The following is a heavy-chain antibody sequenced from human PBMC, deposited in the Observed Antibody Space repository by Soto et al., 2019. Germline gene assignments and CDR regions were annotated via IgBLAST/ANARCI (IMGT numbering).Heavy chain of an antibody. CDR2: INPDGSAK. Sequence: EVQLVESGGGLVQPGGSLRLSCAASGFTFSSYWMTWLRQAPGKGLEWVANINPDGSAKYYVDSVKGRFTISRDNAKNSLSLTMNSLRVEDTAVYYCAAPPTGNVYFTHWGQGALVTVSS. CDR1: GFTFSSYW. CDR3: AAPPTGNVYFTH. V-gene: IGHV3-7*01. D-gene: IGHD2-8*02. J-gene: IGHJ1*01.